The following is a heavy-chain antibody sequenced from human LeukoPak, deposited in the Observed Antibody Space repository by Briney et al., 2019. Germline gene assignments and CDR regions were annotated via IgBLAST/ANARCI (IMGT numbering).Heavy chain of an antibody. D-gene: IGHD3-3*01. CDR1: GGSFSGYY. Sequence: SETLSLTCAVYGGSFSGYYWSWIRQPPGKGLEWIGEINHSGSTNYNPSLKSRVTISVDTSKNQFSLKLSSVTAADTAVYYCARLSSDDFWSGYYHYYYYMDVWGKGTTVTVSS. V-gene: IGHV4-34*01. J-gene: IGHJ6*03. CDR2: INHSGST. CDR3: ARLSSDDFWSGYYHYYYYMDV.